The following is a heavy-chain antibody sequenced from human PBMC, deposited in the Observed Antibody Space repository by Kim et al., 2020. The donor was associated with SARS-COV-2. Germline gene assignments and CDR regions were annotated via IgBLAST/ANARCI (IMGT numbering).Heavy chain of an antibody. J-gene: IGHJ6*02. CDR3: ARDLGSGTYYYGMDV. D-gene: IGHD6-19*01. Sequence: PSRKSRGTISVDTSKNQFSRKLSSVTAADTAVYYCARDLGSGTYYYGMDVWGQGTTVTVSS. V-gene: IGHV4-59*01.